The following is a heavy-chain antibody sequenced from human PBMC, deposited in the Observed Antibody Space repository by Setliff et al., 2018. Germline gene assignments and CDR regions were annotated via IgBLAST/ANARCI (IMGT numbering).Heavy chain of an antibody. CDR1: GLLFPTDSVG. D-gene: IGHD5-12*01. J-gene: IGHJ3*01. V-gene: IGHV2-5*02. Sequence: SGPTLVNPTQTLTLTCTFSGLLFPTDSVGVGWVRQSPGKALEWLALIYWDDDKRYRPSLKKRLTISKDASKNQVVLTMSNMDPEDTATYYCARSLPMSSEGVDGFDFWGQGTMVTVSS. CDR3: ARSLPMSSEGVDGFDF. CDR2: IYWDDDK.